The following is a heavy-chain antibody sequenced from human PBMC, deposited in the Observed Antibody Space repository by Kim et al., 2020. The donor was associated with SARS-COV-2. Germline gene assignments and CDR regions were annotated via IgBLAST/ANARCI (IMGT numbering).Heavy chain of an antibody. J-gene: IGHJ6*02. CDR1: GGSFSGYY. D-gene: IGHD3-22*01. Sequence: SETLSLTCAVYGGSFSGYYWSWIRQPPGKGLEWIGEINHSGSTNYNPSLKSRVTISVDTSKNQFSLKLSSVTAADTAVYYCARGLGRSSGYHRQNYYYYGMDVWGQGTTVTVSS. CDR2: INHSGST. V-gene: IGHV4-34*01. CDR3: ARGLGRSSGYHRQNYYYYGMDV.